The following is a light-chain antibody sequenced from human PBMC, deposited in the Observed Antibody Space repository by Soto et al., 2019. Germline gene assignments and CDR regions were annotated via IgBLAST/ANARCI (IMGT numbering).Light chain of an antibody. CDR3: AAWDDSLNGPHYV. CDR2: SNN. Sequence: QSVLTQPPSASGTPGQRVTISCSGSSSNIETNTVSWFQQLPRTAPKLLIYSNNQRPSGVPDRFSGSKSGTSASLAISGLQSEDEADYYCAAWDDSLNGPHYVFGTGTKSPS. CDR1: SSNIETNT. V-gene: IGLV1-44*01. J-gene: IGLJ1*01.